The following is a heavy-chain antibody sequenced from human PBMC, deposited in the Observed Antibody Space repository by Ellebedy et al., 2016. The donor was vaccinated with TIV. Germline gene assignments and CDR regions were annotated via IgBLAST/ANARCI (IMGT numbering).Heavy chain of an antibody. CDR3: ARLGREARAFDI. V-gene: IGHV3-21*01. CDR2: ISSSSSYI. Sequence: GESLKISXAASGFTFSSYSMNWVRQAPGKGLEWVSSISSSSSYIYYADSVKGRFTISRDNAKNSLYLQMNSLRAEDTAVYYCARLGREARAFDIWGQGTMVTVSS. J-gene: IGHJ3*02. CDR1: GFTFSSYS.